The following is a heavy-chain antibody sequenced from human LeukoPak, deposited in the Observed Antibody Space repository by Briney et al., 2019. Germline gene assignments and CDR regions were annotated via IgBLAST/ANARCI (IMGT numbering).Heavy chain of an antibody. D-gene: IGHD3-22*01. J-gene: IGHJ4*02. CDR1: GFTFSSYT. V-gene: IGHV3-48*01. CDR3: ARDDISTGYSLFDY. Sequence: PGGSLRLSCAASGFTFSSYTMNWVRQAPGKGLEWVSYISSSGSTIYYADSVKGRLTISRDNVKNSLYLRMNSLRAEDTAVYYCARDDISTGYSLFDYWGQATLVIVSS. CDR2: ISSSGSTI.